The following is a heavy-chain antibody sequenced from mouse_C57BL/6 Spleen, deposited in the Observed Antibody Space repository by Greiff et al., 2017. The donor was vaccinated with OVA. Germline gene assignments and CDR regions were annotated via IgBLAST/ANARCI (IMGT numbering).Heavy chain of an antibody. CDR3: ARWDYYGSSYPFYAMDY. CDR1: GFNIKDYY. V-gene: IGHV14-2*01. D-gene: IGHD1-1*01. CDR2: IDPEDGET. J-gene: IGHJ4*01. Sequence: VQLKESGAELVKPGASVKLSCTASGFNIKDYYMHWVKQRTEQGLEWIGRIDPEDGETKYAPKFQGKATITADTSSNTAYLQLSSLTSEDTAVYYCARWDYYGSSYPFYAMDYWGQGTSVTVSS.